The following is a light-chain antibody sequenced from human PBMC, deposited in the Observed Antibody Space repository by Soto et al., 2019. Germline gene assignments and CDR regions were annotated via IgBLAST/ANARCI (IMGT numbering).Light chain of an antibody. J-gene: IGLJ2*01. Sequence: NFMLTQPHSVSESPGKTVTISCTGSSGSIASNYVQWSQQRPGSAPTTVIYEDNQRPSGVPDRFSGSIDSSSNSASLTISGPKTEDEADYYCQSYDSSNRVVFGGGTKVTVL. CDR3: QSYDSSNRVV. CDR1: SGSIASNY. CDR2: EDN. V-gene: IGLV6-57*02.